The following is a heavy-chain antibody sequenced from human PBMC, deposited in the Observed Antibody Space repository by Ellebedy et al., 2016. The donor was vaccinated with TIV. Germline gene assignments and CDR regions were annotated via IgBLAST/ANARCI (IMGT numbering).Heavy chain of an antibody. CDR1: GGTFSSYA. Sequence: AASVKVSCKASGGTFSSYAISWVRQAPGQGLEWMGRIIPILGIANYAQKFQGRVTMTRNTSISTAYMELSSLRTEDTAVYYCAGPLAVAYYYGIDVWGQGTTVTVSS. CDR2: IIPILGIA. D-gene: IGHD6-25*01. CDR3: AGPLAVAYYYGIDV. J-gene: IGHJ6*02. V-gene: IGHV1-69*04.